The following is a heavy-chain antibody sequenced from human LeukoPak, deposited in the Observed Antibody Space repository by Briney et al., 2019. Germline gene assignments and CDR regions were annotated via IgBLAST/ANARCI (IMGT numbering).Heavy chain of an antibody. D-gene: IGHD6-13*01. CDR3: ARDGLIAAAGTNWFDP. J-gene: IGHJ5*02. CDR2: INPNSGGT. CDR1: GYTFTGYY. Sequence: ASVKVSCKASGYTFTGYYTHWVRQAPGQGLEWMGWINPNSGGTNYAQKFQGRVTMTRDTSISTAYMELSRLRSDDTAVYYCARDGLIAAAGTNWFDPWGQGTLVTVSS. V-gene: IGHV1-2*02.